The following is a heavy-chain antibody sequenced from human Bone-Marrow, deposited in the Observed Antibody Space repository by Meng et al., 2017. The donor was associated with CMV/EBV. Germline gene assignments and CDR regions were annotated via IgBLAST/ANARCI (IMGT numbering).Heavy chain of an antibody. Sequence: SLKISCAASGFTFDDYAMHWVRQAPGKGLEWVSGISWNSGSIGYADSVKGRFTISRDNSKNTLYLQMNSLRAEDTAVYYCARDFSRMDVWGQGTTVIV. CDR3: ARDFSRMDV. V-gene: IGHV3-9*01. CDR1: GFTFDDYA. CDR2: ISWNSGSI. J-gene: IGHJ6*02.